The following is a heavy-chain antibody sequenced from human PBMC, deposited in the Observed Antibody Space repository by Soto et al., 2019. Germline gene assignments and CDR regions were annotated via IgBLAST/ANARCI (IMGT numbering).Heavy chain of an antibody. CDR3: ARSPNTVTTDNDAFDI. V-gene: IGHV1-8*01. J-gene: IGHJ3*02. Sequence: ASVKVSCKASGYTFTSYDINWVRQATGQGLEWMGWMNPNRRNTGYAQKFQGRVTMTRNTSISTAYMELSSLRSEDTAVYYCARSPNTVTTDNDAFDIWGQGTMVTVSS. D-gene: IGHD4-17*01. CDR2: MNPNRRNT. CDR1: GYTFTSYD.